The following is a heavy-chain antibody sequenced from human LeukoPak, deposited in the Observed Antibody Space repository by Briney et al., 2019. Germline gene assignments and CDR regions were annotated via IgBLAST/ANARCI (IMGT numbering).Heavy chain of an antibody. CDR1: GGSISSYY. J-gene: IGHJ4*02. V-gene: IGHV4-59*01. CDR2: IYYSRST. CDR3: ARDESGAIGDYFDY. D-gene: IGHD2-2*02. Sequence: SETLSLTCTVSGGSISSYYWSWIRQPPGKGLEWIGYIYYSRSTSYNPSLKSRVTISVDTSKNQFSLKLSSVTAADTAVYYCARDESGAIGDYFDYWGQGTLVTVSS.